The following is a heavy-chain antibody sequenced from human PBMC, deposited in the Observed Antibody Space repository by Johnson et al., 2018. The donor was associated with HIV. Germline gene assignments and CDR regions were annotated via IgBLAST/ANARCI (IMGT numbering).Heavy chain of an antibody. J-gene: IGHJ3*02. CDR2: ISWNSGSI. CDR3: AKDYRYGAGTKGACDI. Sequence: VQLVESGGGVVQPGRSLRLSCAASGFTFDDYAMHWVRQAPGKGLEWVSGISWNSGSIGYADSVKGRFTISRDNAKNSLYLQMNSLRAEDTALYYCAKDYRYGAGTKGACDIWGQGTMVTVSS. V-gene: IGHV3-9*01. D-gene: IGHD3-10*01. CDR1: GFTFDDYA.